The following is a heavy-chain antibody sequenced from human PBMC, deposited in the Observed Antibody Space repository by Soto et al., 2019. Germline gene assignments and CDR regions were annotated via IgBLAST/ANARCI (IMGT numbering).Heavy chain of an antibody. J-gene: IGHJ4*02. Sequence: SETLSLTCTVSGGSIRSSNYCWGRIRQPPGKGLEWIGSLYYSGKTHYNPSLQSRVTISADTSKNQFSLKLSSVTAADTAVYYCARHVYCTGGSCYQFPDYWGQGTLVTVSS. CDR1: GGSIRSSNYC. D-gene: IGHD2-15*01. CDR3: ARHVYCTGGSCYQFPDY. CDR2: LYYSGKT. V-gene: IGHV4-39*01.